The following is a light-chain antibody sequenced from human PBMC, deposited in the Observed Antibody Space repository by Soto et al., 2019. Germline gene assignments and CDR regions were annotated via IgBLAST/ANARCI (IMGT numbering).Light chain of an antibody. V-gene: IGKV3-11*01. CDR1: QSVSSY. CDR2: DAS. CDR3: QQYGSSPYT. J-gene: IGKJ2*01. Sequence: EIVLTQSPATLSLSPGARAPLSCRARQSVSSYLAWYQQKPGQAPRLLIYDASNRATGIPARFSGSGSGTDFTLTISSLEPEDFAVYFCQQYGSSPYTFGQGTKVDI.